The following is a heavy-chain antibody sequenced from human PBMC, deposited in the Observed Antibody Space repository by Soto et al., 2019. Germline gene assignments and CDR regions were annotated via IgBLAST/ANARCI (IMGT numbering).Heavy chain of an antibody. CDR3: TRRSCTSGGCNSDFDH. V-gene: IGHV3-73*01. Sequence: EVQLVESGGGLVQPGWSLKLSCAASGFTLSGFDIHWVRQASGEGLEWVGRIKTKVERYATGVAASVLGRFTLSRDDSKNTAYLEMNSLKSEDTAVYYCTRRSCTSGGCNSDFDHWGPRTLVTVS. CDR1: GFTLSGFD. J-gene: IGHJ4*02. CDR2: IKTKVERYAT. D-gene: IGHD2-15*01.